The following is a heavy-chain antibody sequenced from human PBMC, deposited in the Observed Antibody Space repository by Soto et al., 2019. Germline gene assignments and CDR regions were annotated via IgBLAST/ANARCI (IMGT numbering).Heavy chain of an antibody. Sequence: QVQLVQSGAEVKKPGSSVKVSCKASGATFSGYAINWVRQAPGQGLEWLGRIVPIFETLNYEERFQGRVAITADESTTTVYMELTNLTHEDTAVYYCVVMGNVAVSNPRSFDYWGQGPQVTVSS. CDR2: IVPIFETL. CDR1: GATFSGYA. V-gene: IGHV1-69*18. CDR3: VVMGNVAVSNPRSFDY. D-gene: IGHD2-2*03. J-gene: IGHJ4*02.